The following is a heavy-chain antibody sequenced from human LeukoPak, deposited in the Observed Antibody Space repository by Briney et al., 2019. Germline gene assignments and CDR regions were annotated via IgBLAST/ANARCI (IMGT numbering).Heavy chain of an antibody. CDR3: AKLVSPRAAALDY. CDR2: ISGSGGST. Sequence: GGSLRLSCAASGFTFSSYAMSWVRQPPGKGLEWVSAISGSGGSTYYADSAKGRFTISRDNSKNTLYLQMNSLRAEDTAVYYCAKLVSPRAAALDYWGQGTLVTVSS. V-gene: IGHV3-23*01. D-gene: IGHD6-13*01. CDR1: GFTFSSYA. J-gene: IGHJ4*02.